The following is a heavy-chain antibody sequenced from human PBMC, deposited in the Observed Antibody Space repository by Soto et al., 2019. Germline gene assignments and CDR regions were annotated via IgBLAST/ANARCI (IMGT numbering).Heavy chain of an antibody. V-gene: IGHV3-23*01. CDR2: ISDSGGSP. J-gene: IGHJ4*02. CDR3: AKDQTPGYSADWAVGYYFHF. CDR1: GFTFSDYA. Sequence: EVQLLESGGALLQSGGSLRLSCAASGFTFSDYAMSWVRQAPGKGLDWVSGISDSGGSPYYADSVRGRFTISRDTSKNTLYLQINTLRVEDTAVYYCAKDQTPGYSADWAVGYYFHFWGQGTLVTVSS. D-gene: IGHD5-12*01.